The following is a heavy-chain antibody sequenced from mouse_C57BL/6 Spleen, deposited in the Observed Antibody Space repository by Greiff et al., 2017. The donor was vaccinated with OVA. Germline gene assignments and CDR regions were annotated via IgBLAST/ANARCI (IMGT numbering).Heavy chain of an antibody. CDR1: GFTFSDYG. CDR3: ASGTGRDY. CDR2: ISSGGSTI. Sequence: DVMLVESGGGLVKPGGSLKLSCAASGFTFSDYGMHWVRQAPEKGLEWVAYISSGGSTIYYADTVKGRFTISRDNAKKTLFLQMTSLRSEDTAMYYCASGTGRDYWGQGTTLTVSS. V-gene: IGHV5-17*01. J-gene: IGHJ2*01. D-gene: IGHD4-1*01.